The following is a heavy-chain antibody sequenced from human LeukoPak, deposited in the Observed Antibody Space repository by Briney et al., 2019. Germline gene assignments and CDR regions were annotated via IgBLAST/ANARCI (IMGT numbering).Heavy chain of an antibody. V-gene: IGHV4-39*07. J-gene: IGHJ5*02. D-gene: IGHD3-10*01. Sequence: PSETLSLTCTVSGGSISSSSYYWGWIRQPPGKGLEWIGSIYYSGSTYYNPSLKSRVTISVDTSKNQFSLKLSSVTAADTAVYYCARDLLRFGEPEDWFDPWGQGTLVTVSS. CDR2: IYYSGST. CDR1: GGSISSSSYY. CDR3: ARDLLRFGEPEDWFDP.